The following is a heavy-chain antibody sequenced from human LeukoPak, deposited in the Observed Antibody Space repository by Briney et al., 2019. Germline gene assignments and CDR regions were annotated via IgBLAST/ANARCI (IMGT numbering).Heavy chain of an antibody. J-gene: IGHJ4*02. Sequence: SETLSLTCAVFGGSFSGYYWSWIRQPPGKGLEWIGEINHSGSTNYNPSLKSRVTISVDTSKKQFSLKLTSVTAADTAVYYCARDCSSSTCYFDHWGQGTLATVSS. CDR1: GGSFSGYY. V-gene: IGHV4-34*01. CDR2: INHSGST. CDR3: ARDCSSSTCYFDH. D-gene: IGHD2-2*01.